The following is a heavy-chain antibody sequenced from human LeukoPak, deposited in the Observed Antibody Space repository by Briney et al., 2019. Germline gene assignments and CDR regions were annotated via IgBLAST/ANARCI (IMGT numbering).Heavy chain of an antibody. CDR1: GLTFSNYA. D-gene: IGHD4-17*01. Sequence: GGSLRLSCVASGLTFSNYAMNWVRQASGRGLEWVSGITDSGRKTYYADSVKGRFSISRDNSKNTVYLQMGDLRAEDTAVYYCAKITKATTPNYWGQGTLVTVSS. J-gene: IGHJ4*02. CDR2: ITDSGRKT. V-gene: IGHV3-23*01. CDR3: AKITKATTPNY.